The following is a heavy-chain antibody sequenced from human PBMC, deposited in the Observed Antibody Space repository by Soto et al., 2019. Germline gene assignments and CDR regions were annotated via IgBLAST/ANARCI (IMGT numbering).Heavy chain of an antibody. J-gene: IGHJ5*02. CDR2: INHTGAT. CDR1: GGSVNGYY. CDR3: ATRITVFGLLIPPFDP. V-gene: IGHV4-34*02. Sequence: QVHLQQWGAGLLKPSETLSLTCAVYGGSVNGYYWNWIRQPPGKGLEWIGEINHTGATHYNPSLKRRVTMSVDTSKNQFALRLSSVTAADTAIYYCATRITVFGLLIPPFDPWGQGTQVTVSS. D-gene: IGHD3-3*01.